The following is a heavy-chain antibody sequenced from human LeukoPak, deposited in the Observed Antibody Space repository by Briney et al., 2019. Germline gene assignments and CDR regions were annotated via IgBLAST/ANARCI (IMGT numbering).Heavy chain of an antibody. J-gene: IGHJ4*02. CDR3: ARSEYSSSADPDNFDY. D-gene: IGHD6-13*01. V-gene: IGHV3-7*01. CDR1: GFTFNSRW. Sequence: HPGGSLRLSCAASGFTFNSRWMTWVRQAPGKGLEWVANMNPDGSEKFYVDSVKGRFIISRDNAKTSLYLQMNSLRAEDTAVYYCARSEYSSSADPDNFDYWGQGTLVTVSS. CDR2: MNPDGSEK.